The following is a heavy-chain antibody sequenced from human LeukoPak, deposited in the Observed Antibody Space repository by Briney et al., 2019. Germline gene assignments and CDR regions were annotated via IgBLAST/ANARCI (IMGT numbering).Heavy chain of an antibody. V-gene: IGHV4-59*01. CDR1: GGSMSSYY. D-gene: IGHD6-6*01. Sequence: KPSETLSLTCTVSGGSMSSYYWNWIRQAPGKGLEWIGYIYNSGINKYNPSLKSRVTISVDTSKNQLSLKLNSVTAADTAVYYCARESKVDRCFDYWGQGTLVTVSS. CDR2: IYNSGIN. CDR3: ARESKVDRCFDY. J-gene: IGHJ4*02.